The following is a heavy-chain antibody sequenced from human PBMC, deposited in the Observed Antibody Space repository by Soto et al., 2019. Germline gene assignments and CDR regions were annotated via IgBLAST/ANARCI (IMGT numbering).Heavy chain of an antibody. CDR3: ARAGGYCSVGSCPACDY. CDR2: INPNSGGT. J-gene: IGHJ4*02. Sequence: DSVKVSCNASAYTFTGYYMHWVRQAPGQGLEWMGWINPNSGGTNYAQKFQGWVTMTRDTSISTAYMELSRLRSDDTAVYYCARAGGYCSVGSCPACDYWGQGTLVTVSS. D-gene: IGHD2-15*01. CDR1: AYTFTGYY. V-gene: IGHV1-2*04.